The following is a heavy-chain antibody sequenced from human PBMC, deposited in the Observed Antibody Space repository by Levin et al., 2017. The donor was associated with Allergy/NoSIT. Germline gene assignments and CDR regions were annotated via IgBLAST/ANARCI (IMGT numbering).Heavy chain of an antibody. CDR1: GGSFSGYY. D-gene: IGHD3-22*01. CDR3: ARGSVNHYDSSANYYFDY. J-gene: IGHJ4*02. CDR2: INHSGST. V-gene: IGHV4-34*01. Sequence: PSETLSLTCAVYGGSFSGYYWSWIRQPPGKGLEWIGEINHSGSTNYNPSLKSRVTISVDTSKNQFSLKLSSVTAADTAVYYCARGSVNHYDSSANYYFDYWGQGTLVTVSS.